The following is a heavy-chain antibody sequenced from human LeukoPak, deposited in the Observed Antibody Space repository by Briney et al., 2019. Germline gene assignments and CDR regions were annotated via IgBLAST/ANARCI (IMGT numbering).Heavy chain of an antibody. J-gene: IGHJ4*02. CDR2: LGKSSST. Sequence: VQPGKSLRLSCAASGFTFNYYTLSWVRQAPGKGLEWVSTLGKSSSTYYADSVKGRITISRYNSKSTLYRQMTSLRAEDTDVYYCAKRDSAGLRVFDYWGEGALVTVSS. D-gene: IGHD6-19*01. CDR3: AKRDSAGLRVFDY. V-gene: IGHV3-23*01. CDR1: GFTFNYYT.